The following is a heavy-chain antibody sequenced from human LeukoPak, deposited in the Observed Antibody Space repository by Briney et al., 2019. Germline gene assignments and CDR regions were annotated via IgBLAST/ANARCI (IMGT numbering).Heavy chain of an antibody. CDR3: ARFGYYDSSGYYFDY. CDR1: GGSISSYY. CDR2: IYTSGST. V-gene: IGHV4-4*07. D-gene: IGHD3-22*01. Sequence: SETLSLTCTVSGGSISSYYWSWIRQPAGKELEWIGRIYTSGSTNYNPSLKSRVTMSVDTSKNQFSLKLSSVTAVDTAVYYCARFGYYDSSGYYFDYWGQGTLVTVSS. J-gene: IGHJ4*02.